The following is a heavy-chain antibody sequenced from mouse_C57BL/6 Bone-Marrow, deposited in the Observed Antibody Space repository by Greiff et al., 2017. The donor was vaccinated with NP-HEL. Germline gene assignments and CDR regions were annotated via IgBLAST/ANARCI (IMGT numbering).Heavy chain of an antibody. J-gene: IGHJ3*01. CDR1: GYTFTSYW. Sequence: QVQLQQPGAELVKPGASVKLSCKASGYTFTSYWMHWVKQRPGQGLEWIGMIHPNSGSTNYNEKFKSKATLTVGKSSSTAYMQLSSLTSEDSAVYYCARDPTIVTRGFAYWGQGTLVTVSA. V-gene: IGHV1-64*01. D-gene: IGHD2-5*01. CDR2: IHPNSGST. CDR3: ARDPTIVTRGFAY.